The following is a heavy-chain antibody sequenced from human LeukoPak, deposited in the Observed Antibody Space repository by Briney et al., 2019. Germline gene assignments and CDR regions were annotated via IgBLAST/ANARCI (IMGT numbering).Heavy chain of an antibody. Sequence: SETLSLTCSVSGGSISRSDHYWSWIRQPPGKGLEWIGEINHSGSTNYNPSLKSRVTISVDTSKNQFSLKLSSVTAADTAVYYCARGRGVWGSYRFDYWGQGTLVTVSS. D-gene: IGHD3-16*02. V-gene: IGHV4-39*07. J-gene: IGHJ4*02. CDR3: ARGRGVWGSYRFDY. CDR2: INHSGST. CDR1: GGSISRSDHY.